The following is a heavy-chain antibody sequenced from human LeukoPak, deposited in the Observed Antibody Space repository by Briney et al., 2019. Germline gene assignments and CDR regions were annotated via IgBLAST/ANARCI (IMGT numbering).Heavy chain of an antibody. J-gene: IGHJ3*02. CDR2: ISGSGGST. CDR1: GFTFSSYA. V-gene: IGHV3-23*01. Sequence: PGGSLRLSCAASGFTFSSYAMSWVRQAPGKGLEWVSAISGSGGSTYYADSVKGRFTISRDNSKNTLYLQMNSLRAEDTAVYYCAKGRPGGLVTHDAFDIWGQGTMVTVSS. CDR3: AKGRPGGLVTHDAFDI. D-gene: IGHD3/OR15-3a*01.